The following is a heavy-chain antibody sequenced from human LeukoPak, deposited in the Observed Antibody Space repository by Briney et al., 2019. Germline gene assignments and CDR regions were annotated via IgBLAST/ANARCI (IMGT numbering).Heavy chain of an antibody. J-gene: IGHJ4*02. CDR3: ARSRSAGY. CDR2: ISSSSSAN. V-gene: IGHV3-48*04. Sequence: GGSLRLSCAASGFTFSSYSMNWVRKAPGKGLEWVSYISSSSSANYYADSVKGRFTISRDNAKNSLYLQMDSLRAEDTAVYYCARSRSAGYWGQGTLVTVSS. CDR1: GFTFSSYS.